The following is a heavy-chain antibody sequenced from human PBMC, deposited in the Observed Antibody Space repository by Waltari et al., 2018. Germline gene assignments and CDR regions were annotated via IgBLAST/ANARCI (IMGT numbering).Heavy chain of an antibody. Sequence: QVQLQESGPGLVKPSETLSLTCTVSGGSISSYYWSWIRQPPGKGLDWIGYIYYSGSTNYNPSLKSRVTISVDTSKNQFSLKLSSVTAADTAVYYCARDLGRRAYSGSYWSDYYYYMDVWGKGTTVTVSS. V-gene: IGHV4-59*01. CDR2: IYYSGST. J-gene: IGHJ6*03. D-gene: IGHD1-26*01. CDR3: ARDLGRRAYSGSYWSDYYYYMDV. CDR1: GGSISSYY.